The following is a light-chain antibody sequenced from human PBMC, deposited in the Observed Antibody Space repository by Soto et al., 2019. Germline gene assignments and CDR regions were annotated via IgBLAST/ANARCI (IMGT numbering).Light chain of an antibody. J-gene: IGKJ4*01. V-gene: IGKV1-5*01. Sequence: DIQMTQSPSTLSASVGDRVSITCRASKNINTWVAWYQQKPGKAPKLLIYSASTLQSGVPSRFSGSGSETEFSLTIRALQPEDFATYYCQQLSRYPLTFGGGTKVDIK. CDR3: QQLSRYPLT. CDR1: KNINTW. CDR2: SAS.